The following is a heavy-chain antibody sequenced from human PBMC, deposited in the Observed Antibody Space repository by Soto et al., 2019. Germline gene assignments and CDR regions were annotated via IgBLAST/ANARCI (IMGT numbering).Heavy chain of an antibody. CDR3: ARAYDYVWGSYRPYYYYYGMDV. CDR2: INPNSGGT. Sequence: ASVKVSCKASGYTFTGYYMHWVRQAPGQGLEWMGWINPNSGGTNYAQKFQGWVTMTRDTSISTAYMELSRLRSDDTAVYYCARAYDYVWGSYRPYYYYYGMDVWGRGTLVTVSS. V-gene: IGHV1-2*04. CDR1: GYTFTGYY. J-gene: IGHJ6*02. D-gene: IGHD3-16*02.